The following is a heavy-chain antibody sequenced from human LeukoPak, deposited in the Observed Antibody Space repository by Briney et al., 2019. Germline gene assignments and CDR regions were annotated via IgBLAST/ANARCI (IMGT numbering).Heavy chain of an antibody. D-gene: IGHD6-19*01. V-gene: IGHV1-69*13. Sequence: SVKVSCKASGGTFSSYAISWVRQAPGQGLEWMGGIIPVFGTANYAQKFQGRVTITADESTSTAYMELSSLRSEDTAVYYCARYSGARIAVAGPYYYGMDVWGQGTTVTVSS. CDR2: IIPVFGTA. CDR1: GGTFSSYA. J-gene: IGHJ6*02. CDR3: ARYSGARIAVAGPYYYGMDV.